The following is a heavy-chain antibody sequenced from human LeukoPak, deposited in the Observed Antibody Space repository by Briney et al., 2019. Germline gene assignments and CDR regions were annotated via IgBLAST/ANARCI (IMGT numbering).Heavy chain of an antibody. Sequence: PGESLKISCKGSGYSFTSYWIGWVRQMPGKGLEWMGIIYPGDSDTRYSPSFQGQVTISADKSISTAYLQWSSLKASDTAMYYCARETSYYDFWSARTGYFDYWAREPWSPSPQ. V-gene: IGHV5-51*01. CDR2: IYPGDSDT. CDR1: GYSFTSYW. CDR3: ARETSYYDFWSARTGYFDY. J-gene: IGHJ4*02. D-gene: IGHD3-3*01.